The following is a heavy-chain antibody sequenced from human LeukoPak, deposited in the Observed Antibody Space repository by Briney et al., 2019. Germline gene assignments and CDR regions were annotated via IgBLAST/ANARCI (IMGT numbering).Heavy chain of an antibody. J-gene: IGHJ4*02. CDR1: GYSISSGYY. D-gene: IGHD3-10*01. CDR2: ALHGGNT. CDR3: ARGQRIYGSGSPLGY. V-gene: IGHV4-38-2*02. Sequence: SETLSLTCSVSGYSISSGYYWGWIRQPPGKGLEWIGDALHGGNTFYNPSLKSRVAISLDTSRNQLSMRLSSVTAADTAVYYCARGQRIYGSGSPLGYWGQGALVTVSS.